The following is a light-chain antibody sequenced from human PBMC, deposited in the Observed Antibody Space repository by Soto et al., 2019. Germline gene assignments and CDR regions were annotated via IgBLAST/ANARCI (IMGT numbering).Light chain of an antibody. CDR3: QQYVRMYT. V-gene: IGKV3-20*01. CDR1: QSVSSSY. CDR2: GAA. Sequence: IVLTQSPGTLSLSPGERATLSCRASQSVSSSYLAWYQQKPGQAPRLLIYGAASRATFIPDRFSGNGSGTDFTLTIGLQEPEDVAVYYCQQYVRMYTFGQGTTLQIQ. J-gene: IGKJ2*01.